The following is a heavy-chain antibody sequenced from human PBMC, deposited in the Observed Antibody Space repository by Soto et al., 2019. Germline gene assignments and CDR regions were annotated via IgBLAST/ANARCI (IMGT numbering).Heavy chain of an antibody. CDR2: IYYSGST. CDR1: GGSISTYY. D-gene: IGHD3-10*01. V-gene: IGHV4-59*08. CDR3: ARSSIGVRTFDP. Sequence: SETLSLTCTISGGSISTYYWSWIRQPPGKGLEWIGYIYYSGSTDYNPSLKSRVTMSVDTSKNQFSLKLSSVTAADTAVYYCARSSIGVRTFDPWGLGTPVTVSS. J-gene: IGHJ5*02.